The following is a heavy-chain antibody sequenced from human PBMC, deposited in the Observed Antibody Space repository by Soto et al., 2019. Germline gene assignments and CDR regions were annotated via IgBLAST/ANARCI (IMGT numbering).Heavy chain of an antibody. V-gene: IGHV1-8*01. J-gene: IGHJ4*02. Sequence: GASVKVSCKASGCTFTSYHINWVRQATGQGLEWMPWMYPNSDNTGCAQKFQGRVTMTTDTSTSTAYMELSSLRSEDTAVYYCARDPIRDGYNYGFDYWGQGTLVTVSS. D-gene: IGHD5-12*01. CDR1: GCTFTSYH. CDR3: ARDPIRDGYNYGFDY. CDR2: MYPNSDNT.